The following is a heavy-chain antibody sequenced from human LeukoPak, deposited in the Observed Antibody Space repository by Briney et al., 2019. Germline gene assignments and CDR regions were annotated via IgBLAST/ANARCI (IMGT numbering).Heavy chain of an antibody. Sequence: GGSLRLSCAASGFTFGDYGMSWVRQAPGKGLEWVPGINWNGGSTGYADSVKGRFTISRDNAKNSLYLQMNSLRAEDTALYYCARDQFSRYYYGSGSYSSFDYWGQGTLVTVSS. CDR3: ARDQFSRYYYGSGSYSSFDY. J-gene: IGHJ4*02. V-gene: IGHV3-20*04. D-gene: IGHD3-10*01. CDR2: INWNGGST. CDR1: GFTFGDYG.